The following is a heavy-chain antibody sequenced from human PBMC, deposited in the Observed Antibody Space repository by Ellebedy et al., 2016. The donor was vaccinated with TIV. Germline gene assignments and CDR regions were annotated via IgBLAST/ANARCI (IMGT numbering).Heavy chain of an antibody. CDR2: IYYSGST. CDR3: ARATAKLFGAVMGPSDH. Sequence: SETLSLTCTVSGGSISSGPYYWGWIRQPPGKGLEWIGSIYYSGSTYYNPSLKSRVTISVDTSKNQFSLKLSSVTAADTAVYYCARATAKLFGAVMGPSDHWGQGALVTVPS. D-gene: IGHD3-3*01. V-gene: IGHV4-39*07. CDR1: GGSISSGPYY. J-gene: IGHJ4*02.